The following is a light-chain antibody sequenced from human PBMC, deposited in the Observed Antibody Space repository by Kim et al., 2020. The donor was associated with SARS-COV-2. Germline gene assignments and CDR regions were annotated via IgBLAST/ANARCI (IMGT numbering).Light chain of an antibody. CDR2: RNS. CDR1: SSTIGPNH. Sequence: GQRVTISCSGSSSTIGPNHLYWYQQLPGTAPKLLIYRNSQRPSGVPDRFSGSKSGTSASLAISGLRSEDEADYYCATWDNSLSAWVFGGGTQLTVL. CDR3: ATWDNSLSAWV. V-gene: IGLV1-47*01. J-gene: IGLJ3*02.